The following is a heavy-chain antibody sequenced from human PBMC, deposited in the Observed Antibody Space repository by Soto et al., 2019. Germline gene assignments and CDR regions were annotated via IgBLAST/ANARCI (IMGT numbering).Heavy chain of an antibody. CDR3: AISPGNWDDWSGGSCYYYYMDV. D-gene: IGHD2-15*01. CDR1: GGAISSYY. Sequence: SETLSLTCTVSGGAISSYYWSWIRQPPGKGLEWIGYIYYSGSTNYNPSLTSRVTISVDTSKNQFSLKLSSVTAADTAVYYCAISPGNWDDWSGGSCYYYYMDVWGKGTRVTVAS. CDR2: IYYSGST. V-gene: IGHV4-59*01. J-gene: IGHJ6*03.